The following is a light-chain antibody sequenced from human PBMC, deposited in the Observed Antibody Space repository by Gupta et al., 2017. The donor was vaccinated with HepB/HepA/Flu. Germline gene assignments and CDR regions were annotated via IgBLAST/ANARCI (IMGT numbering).Light chain of an antibody. Sequence: DIQMTQSPSSLSASVGDRGTITCRASQSISSYLNWYQQKPGKAPKLLIYAASSWQSGVPSRFSGSGYGKDLTLTISSRQPEDFAAYYCQQSDSNPPCTFGQGTKVEIK. V-gene: IGKV1-39*01. CDR1: QSISSY. CDR2: AAS. CDR3: QQSDSNPPCT. J-gene: IGKJ2*02.